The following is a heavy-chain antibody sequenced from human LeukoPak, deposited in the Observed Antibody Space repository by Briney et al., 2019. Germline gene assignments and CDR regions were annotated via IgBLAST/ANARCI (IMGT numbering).Heavy chain of an antibody. CDR1: GYTFTHYY. D-gene: IGHD6-13*01. J-gene: IGHJ4*02. CDR2: INPNSGGT. Sequence: GASVKVSCKASGYTFTHYYIHWVRQTPGQGLEWMGRINPNSGGTNYAQKFQGRVTMTRDTSISTAYMELSRLRSDDTAVYYCARTAAAGRIDYWGQGTLVTVSS. CDR3: ARTAAAGRIDY. V-gene: IGHV1-2*06.